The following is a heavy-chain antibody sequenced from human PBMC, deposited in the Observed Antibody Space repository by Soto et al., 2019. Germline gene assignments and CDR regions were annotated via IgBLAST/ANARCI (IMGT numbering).Heavy chain of an antibody. CDR1: GFTFSSYA. D-gene: IGHD5-18*01. Sequence: PGGSLRLSCAASGFTFSSYAMHYVRQAPGKGLEWVAVISYDGSNKYYADSVKGRFTISRDNSKNTLYLQMNSLRAEDTAVYYCAKDPTATGVLGYFDYWGQGTLVTVSS. CDR3: AKDPTATGVLGYFDY. J-gene: IGHJ4*02. V-gene: IGHV3-30*18. CDR2: ISYDGSNK.